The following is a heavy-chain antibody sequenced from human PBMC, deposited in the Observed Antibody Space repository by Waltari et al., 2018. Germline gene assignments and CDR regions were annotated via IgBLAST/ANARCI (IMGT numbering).Heavy chain of an antibody. D-gene: IGHD6-13*01. CDR2: IYTSGNT. J-gene: IGHJ6*02. V-gene: IGHV4-61*02. CDR3: AREGVAAAGSGYYYYGMDV. CDR1: GGSISSGSYY. Sequence: QVQLQESGPGLVKPSQTLSLTCTVSGGSISSGSYYWSWIRQPAGKGLEWIGRIYTSGNTNYNPSIKSLVTISVDTSKNPFSLKLSSVTAADTAVYYCAREGVAAAGSGYYYYGMDVWGQGTTVTVSS.